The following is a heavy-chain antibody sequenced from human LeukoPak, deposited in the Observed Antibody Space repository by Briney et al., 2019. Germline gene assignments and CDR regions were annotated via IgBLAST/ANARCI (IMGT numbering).Heavy chain of an antibody. CDR2: IYYSGST. V-gene: IGHV4-59*01. Sequence: SETLSLTCTVSGGSISSYYWSWLRQPPGKGLEWIGYIYYSGSTNYNPSLKSRVTISVDTSKNQFSLKLSSVTAADTAVYYCARHYYDSSGYYSPIDYWGQGTLVTVSS. J-gene: IGHJ4*02. CDR1: GGSISSYY. CDR3: ARHYYDSSGYYSPIDY. D-gene: IGHD3-22*01.